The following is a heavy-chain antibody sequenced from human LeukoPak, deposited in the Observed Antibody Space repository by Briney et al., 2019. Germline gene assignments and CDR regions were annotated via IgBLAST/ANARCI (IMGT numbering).Heavy chain of an antibody. CDR1: GFTFDDYG. V-gene: IGHV3-21*01. CDR3: ARERNFYYFDY. D-gene: IGHD3-3*01. J-gene: IGHJ4*02. Sequence: GGSLRLSCAASGFTFDDYGMSWVRQAPGKGLEWVSSITGDCNYIFYADSVKGRFTISRDNAQNSLFLELNSLRGEDTAVYYCARERNFYYFDYWGQGALVTVSS. CDR2: ITGDCNYI.